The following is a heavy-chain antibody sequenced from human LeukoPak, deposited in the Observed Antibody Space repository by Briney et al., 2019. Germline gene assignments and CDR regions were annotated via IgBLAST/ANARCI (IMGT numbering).Heavy chain of an antibody. D-gene: IGHD1-26*01. V-gene: IGHV3-9*01. CDR2: ISWNSGSI. CDR3: ARDPLERVGATGGDY. Sequence: GRSLRLSCAASGFTFDDYAMHWVRQAPGKGLEWVSGISWNSGSIGYADSVKGRFTISRDNAKNSLYLQMNSLRAEDTAVYYCARDPLERVGATGGDYWGQGTLVTVSS. CDR1: GFTFDDYA. J-gene: IGHJ4*02.